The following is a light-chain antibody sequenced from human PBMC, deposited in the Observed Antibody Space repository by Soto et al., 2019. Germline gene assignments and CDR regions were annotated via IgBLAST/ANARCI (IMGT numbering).Light chain of an antibody. CDR2: DAS. CDR3: QQYNSYSRT. Sequence: DIEMTQSPSTLSASVGDRVTITCRGSQRISSWLAWYQQKPGKAPKLLIYDASSLESGVPSRFSGSGSGTEFTLTISSLQPDDFATYYCQQYNSYSRTFGQGTKVDI. J-gene: IGKJ1*01. CDR1: QRISSW. V-gene: IGKV1-5*01.